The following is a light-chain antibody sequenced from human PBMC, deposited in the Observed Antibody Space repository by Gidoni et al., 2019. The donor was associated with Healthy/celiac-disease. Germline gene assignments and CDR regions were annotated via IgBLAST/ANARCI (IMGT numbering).Light chain of an antibody. J-gene: IGKJ1*01. V-gene: IGKV1-12*01. CDR3: QQANSVPLT. CDR2: AAS. Sequence: DIQMTQSPSSVSASVGDRVTITCRASQCISSWLAWYQQKPGKAPKLLIYAASSLQSGVPSRVSGSGSGTDFTLTISSLQPEDFATYYCQQANSVPLTFGQGTKVEIK. CDR1: QCISSW.